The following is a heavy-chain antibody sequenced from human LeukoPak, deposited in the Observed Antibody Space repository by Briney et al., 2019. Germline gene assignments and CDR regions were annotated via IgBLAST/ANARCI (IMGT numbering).Heavy chain of an antibody. J-gene: IGHJ4*01. CDR2: INAGNGNT. V-gene: IGHV1-3*01. Sequence: ASVKVSCKASGYTFTSYAMHWVRQAPGQRLEWMGWINAGNGNTKYSQKFQGRVTITRDTSASTAYMELSSLRSEDTAVYYCARFPLYSPRSGYDYWGQGTLVTVSS. D-gene: IGHD3-3*01. CDR1: GYTFTSYA. CDR3: ARFPLYSPRSGYDY.